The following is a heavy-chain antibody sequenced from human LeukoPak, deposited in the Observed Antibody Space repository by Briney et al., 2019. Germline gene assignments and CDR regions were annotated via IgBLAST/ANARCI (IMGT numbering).Heavy chain of an antibody. CDR2: INPSGGNT. V-gene: IGHV1-46*01. CDR3: ARVRDGYNDAYDI. D-gene: IGHD5-24*01. J-gene: IGHJ3*02. Sequence: GASVKVSCKASGYTFTTYYMHWVRQAPGQGLEWMGLINPSGGNTNYAQNFQGRVTMTRDTSTSTVYMGLSSLRSEDTAVYYCARVRDGYNDAYDIWGQGTMVTVPS. CDR1: GYTFTTYY.